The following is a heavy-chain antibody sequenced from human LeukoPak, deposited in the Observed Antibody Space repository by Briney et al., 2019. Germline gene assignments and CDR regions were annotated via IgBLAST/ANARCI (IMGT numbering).Heavy chain of an antibody. CDR1: GYTFTIYD. CDR2: MNPNSGNT. V-gene: IGHV1-8*01. D-gene: IGHD1-26*01. J-gene: IGHJ6*02. Sequence: ASVKVSCKASGYTFTIYDINWVRQATGQGLEWMGWMNPNSGNTGYAQKFQGRVTMTRNTSISTAYMELSSLRSEDTAVYYCTRERNSGSYYYYGMDVWGQGTTVTVSS. CDR3: TRERNSGSYYYYGMDV.